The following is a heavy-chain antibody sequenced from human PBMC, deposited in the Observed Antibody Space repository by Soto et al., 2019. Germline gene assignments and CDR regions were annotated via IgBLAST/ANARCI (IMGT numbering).Heavy chain of an antibody. V-gene: IGHV4-4*07. J-gene: IGHJ4*02. CDR1: GDSMTKYY. Sequence: QVQLRESGPGLVKPSETLSLTCTVSGDSMTKYYWSWIRQPAGKGLEWIGRVYTSGSTNYNPSLKSRVTMSIDTSNKHFSLTLKSVTAADTAVYYCARTVGAAYYFDFWGQGALVTVSS. D-gene: IGHD1-26*01. CDR2: VYTSGST. CDR3: ARTVGAAYYFDF.